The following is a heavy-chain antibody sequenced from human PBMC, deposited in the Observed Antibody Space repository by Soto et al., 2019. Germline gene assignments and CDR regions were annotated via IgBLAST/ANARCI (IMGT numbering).Heavy chain of an antibody. J-gene: IGHJ6*02. Sequence: SETLSLTCTVSGGSISSGGCYWSWIRQHPGKGLEWIGEINHSGSTNYNPSLKSRVTISVDTSKNQFSLKLSSVTAADTAVYYCARGPGWFGELHGRGYYYYYGMDVWGQGTTVTVSS. CDR3: ARGPGWFGELHGRGYYYYYGMDV. D-gene: IGHD3-10*01. CDR2: INHSGST. V-gene: IGHV4-39*07. CDR1: GGSISSGGCY.